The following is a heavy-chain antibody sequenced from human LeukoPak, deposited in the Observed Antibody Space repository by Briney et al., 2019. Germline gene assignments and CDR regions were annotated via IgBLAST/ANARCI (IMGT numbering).Heavy chain of an antibody. D-gene: IGHD3-10*01. J-gene: IGHJ5*02. CDR2: INHNGST. CDR1: GGPFSDYY. CDR3: AVLSGSWFDP. V-gene: IGHV4-34*01. Sequence: SETLSLTCAVYGGPFSDYYWSWVRQPPGKGLEWIGEINHNGSTKYNPSLKSRVTTSVDTSKNQFSLKLSSVTAADTAVYYCAVLSGSWFDPWGQGTLVTVSS.